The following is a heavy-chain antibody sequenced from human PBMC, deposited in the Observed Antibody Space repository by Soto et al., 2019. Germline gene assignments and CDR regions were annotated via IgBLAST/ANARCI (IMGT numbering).Heavy chain of an antibody. CDR2: ITSSGSAI. V-gene: IGHV3-48*03. CDR3: ARDGGYYGALENYYRWDV. CDR1: GFTFSSDE. Sequence: PVGSLRLSCAPSGFTFSSDEMNWFRLAPLKVLPWVSCITSSGSAIYYSDSVKGRFTISRDDAKSSLFLRRNSLRADDTAVDYCARDGGYYGALENYYRWDVWGQGTRVPASS. D-gene: IGHD1-26*01. J-gene: IGHJ6*02.